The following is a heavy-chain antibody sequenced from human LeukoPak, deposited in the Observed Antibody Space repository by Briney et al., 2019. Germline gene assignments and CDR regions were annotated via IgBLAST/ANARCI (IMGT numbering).Heavy chain of an antibody. CDR3: ARDDLPGLLGAFDI. V-gene: IGHV3-30-3*01. CDR1: GFTFSSYA. Sequence: PGGSLRLSCAASGFTFSSYAMHWVRQAPGKGLEWVAVISYDGSNKYYADSVKGRFTISRDNSKNTLYLQMNSLRAEDTAVYYCARDDLPGLLGAFDIWGQGAMATVSS. CDR2: ISYDGSNK. J-gene: IGHJ3*02.